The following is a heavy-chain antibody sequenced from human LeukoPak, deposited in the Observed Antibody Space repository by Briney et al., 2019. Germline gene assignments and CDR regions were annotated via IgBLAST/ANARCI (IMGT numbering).Heavy chain of an antibody. CDR2: INHSGST. J-gene: IGHJ3*02. Sequence: SETLSLTCAVYGGSFSGYYWSWIRQPPGKGLEWIGEINHSGSTNYNPSLKSRVTISVDTSKNQFSLKLSSVTAADTAVYYCARVLPQAAFDIWGQGTMVTVSS. D-gene: IGHD2-21*02. CDR3: ARVLPQAAFDI. V-gene: IGHV4-34*01. CDR1: GGSFSGYY.